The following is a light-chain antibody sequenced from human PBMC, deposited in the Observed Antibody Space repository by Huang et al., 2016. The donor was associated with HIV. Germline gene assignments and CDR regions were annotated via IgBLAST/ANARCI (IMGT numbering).Light chain of an antibody. Sequence: EIVMTQSPATLSVSPGERVTLSCRANRSVSTNLAWYQQRPGQAPRLLIYVSSTRAPGIPARFSGSGSVTDFSLTISSLQSEDFALYYCHQYNNWLLSFGGGTRVDI. CDR2: VSS. V-gene: IGKV3-15*01. J-gene: IGKJ4*01. CDR1: RSVSTN. CDR3: HQYNNWLLS.